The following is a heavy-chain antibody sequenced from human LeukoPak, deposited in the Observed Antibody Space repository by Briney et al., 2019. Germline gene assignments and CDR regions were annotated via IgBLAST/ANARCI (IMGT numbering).Heavy chain of an antibody. Sequence: GGSLRLSCAASGFTFSSYAMTWVRQVPGKGLEWVSAVSGSGGTTYYADSVKGRFTISRDNSENTLYLQMNSLGAEDTAVYFCAKTTVTAESYFYYYMDVWGKGTTVTVSS. CDR2: VSGSGGTT. D-gene: IGHD4-17*01. V-gene: IGHV3-23*01. CDR3: AKTTVTAESYFYYYMDV. J-gene: IGHJ6*03. CDR1: GFTFSSYA.